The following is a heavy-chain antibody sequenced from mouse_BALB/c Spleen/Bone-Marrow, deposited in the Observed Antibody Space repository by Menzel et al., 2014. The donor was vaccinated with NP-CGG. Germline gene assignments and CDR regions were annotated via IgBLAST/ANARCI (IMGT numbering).Heavy chain of an antibody. J-gene: IGHJ2*01. CDR1: GYTFTSFY. Sequence: VQLQQSGAELVKPGASGKLSCKASGYTFTSFYMYWVKQRPGQGLEWIGGINPSNGGTNFNEKFKSKATLTLDKSSSTAYMQLSSLTSEDSAVYFCTRGSSGSSQYYFDYWGQGTTLTVSS. CDR2: INPSNGGT. V-gene: IGHV1S81*02. D-gene: IGHD1-1*01. CDR3: TRGSSGSSQYYFDY.